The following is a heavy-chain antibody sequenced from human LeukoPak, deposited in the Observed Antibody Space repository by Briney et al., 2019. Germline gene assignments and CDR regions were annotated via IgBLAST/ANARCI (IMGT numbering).Heavy chain of an antibody. CDR3: ARHSGGWYGDTDFDY. Sequence: GGSLRLSCAASGFTFAIYGMSWVRQAPGKGLEWVSALSGSGSTTYYADSVKGRFTISRDNSKNTLYLQMNSLRAEDTAVYYCARHSGGWYGDTDFDYWGQGTLVTVSS. V-gene: IGHV3-23*01. CDR2: LSGSGSTT. J-gene: IGHJ4*02. D-gene: IGHD6-19*01. CDR1: GFTFAIYG.